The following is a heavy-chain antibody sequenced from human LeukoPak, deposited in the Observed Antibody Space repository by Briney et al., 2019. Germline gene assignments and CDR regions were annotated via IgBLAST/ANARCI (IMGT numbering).Heavy chain of an antibody. CDR1: GGSINNYY. CDR2: IYYSGSA. J-gene: IGHJ5*02. CDR3: ARGREMATLKAFDP. D-gene: IGHD5-24*01. V-gene: IGHV4-59*01. Sequence: SETLSLTCTVSGGSINNYYWSWIRQAPGKGLEWIGYIYYSGSANYNPSLKSRVTISVDTSKDQFSLRLSSVTAADTAVYYCARGREMATLKAFDPWGQGTLVTVSS.